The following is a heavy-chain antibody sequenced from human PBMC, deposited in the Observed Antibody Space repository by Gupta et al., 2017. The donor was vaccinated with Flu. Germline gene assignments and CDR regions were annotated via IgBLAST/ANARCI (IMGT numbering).Heavy chain of an antibody. D-gene: IGHD2-15*01. Sequence: TFSRYSMNRVRQAPGKGREWVSFISSSSSYIYYADSLKGRFTISRDNAKNSLYLQMDSLRAEDTAVYYCARAWDIKNSNDYWGQGTLVTVSS. CDR2: ISSSSSYI. CDR1: TFSRYS. J-gene: IGHJ4*02. CDR3: ARAWDIKNSNDY. V-gene: IGHV3-21*01.